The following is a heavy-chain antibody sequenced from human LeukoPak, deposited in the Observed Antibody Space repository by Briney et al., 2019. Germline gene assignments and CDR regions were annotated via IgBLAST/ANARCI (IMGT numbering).Heavy chain of an antibody. D-gene: IGHD6-13*01. J-gene: IGHJ4*02. CDR2: INHSGST. Sequence: PSETLSLTCAVYGGSFSGYYWSWIRQPPGKGLEWIGEINHSGSTNYNPSLKSRVTISVDTSKNQFSLKLSSVTAADTAVYYCARAGSRGAAAGLSFDYWGQGTLVTVSS. V-gene: IGHV4-34*01. CDR3: ARAGSRGAAAGLSFDY. CDR1: GGSFSGYY.